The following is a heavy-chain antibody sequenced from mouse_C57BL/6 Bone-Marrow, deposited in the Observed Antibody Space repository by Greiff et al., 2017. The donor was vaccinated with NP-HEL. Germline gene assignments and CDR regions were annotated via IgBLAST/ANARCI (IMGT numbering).Heavy chain of an antibody. CDR1: GFTFSDAW. J-gene: IGHJ3*01. D-gene: IGHD2-4*01. V-gene: IGHV6-6*01. Sequence: EVQLQESGGGLVQPGGSMKLSCAASGFTFSDAWMDWVRQSPEKGLEWVAEIRNKANNHATYYAESVKGRFTISRDDSKSSVYLQMNSLRAEDTGIYYCTRNPYDYGGAYWGQGTLVTVSA. CDR2: IRNKANNHAT. CDR3: TRNPYDYGGAY.